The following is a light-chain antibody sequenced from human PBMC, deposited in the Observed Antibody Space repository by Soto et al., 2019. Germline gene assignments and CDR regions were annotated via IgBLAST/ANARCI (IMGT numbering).Light chain of an antibody. CDR3: QQRSDWTPWT. V-gene: IGKV3-11*01. CDR2: DAS. CDR1: QSVSSY. Sequence: EIVLTQSPATLSLYPGERATLSCRASQSVSSYLAWYQQKPGQAPRLLIYDASNRATGIPARFSGRGSGTDFTLANRSLEPEDFAVYYCQQRSDWTPWTFGQGTKVEIK. J-gene: IGKJ1*01.